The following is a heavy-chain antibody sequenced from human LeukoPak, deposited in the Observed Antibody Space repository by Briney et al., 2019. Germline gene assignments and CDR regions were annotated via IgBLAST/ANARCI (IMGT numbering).Heavy chain of an antibody. Sequence: GGSLRLSCVASGFTFSSFAMSWVRQAPGKGLEWVSSMSGSGYGTYYADSVKGRFTISRDNSKNTLYLQMNSLRAEDTAVYYCAKYRVAARTDYVDVWGKGTTVTLFS. J-gene: IGHJ6*03. CDR3: AKYRVAARTDYVDV. V-gene: IGHV3-23*01. CDR1: GFTFSSFA. D-gene: IGHD6-6*01. CDR2: MSGSGYGT.